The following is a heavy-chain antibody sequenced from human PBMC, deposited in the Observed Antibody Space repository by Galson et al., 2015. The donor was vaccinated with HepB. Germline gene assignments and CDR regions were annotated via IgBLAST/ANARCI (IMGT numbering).Heavy chain of an antibody. CDR2: IIPLFSAA. Sequence: SVKVSCKASGGTLTSYSLSWVRQAPGQGLEWMGGIIPLFSAANYAQKFQDRVTIIADGFTSTVYMEVRSLRSEDTAIYFCASGSLGGYGLDVWGQGTTVTVSS. D-gene: IGHD3-3*01. J-gene: IGHJ6*02. CDR1: GGTLTSYS. V-gene: IGHV1-69*13. CDR3: ASGSLGGYGLDV.